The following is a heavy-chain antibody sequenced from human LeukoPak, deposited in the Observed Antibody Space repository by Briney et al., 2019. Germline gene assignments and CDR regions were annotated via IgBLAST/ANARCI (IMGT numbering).Heavy chain of an antibody. CDR1: GFTFSSYA. CDR3: AKDGPPSAAAGTGPFDP. D-gene: IGHD6-13*01. CDR2: ISYDGSNK. Sequence: GGSLRLSCAASGFTFSSYAMSWVRQAPGKGLEWVAVISYDGSNKYYADSVKGRFTISRDNSKNTLYLQMNSQRAEDTAVYYCAKDGPPSAAAGTGPFDPWGQGTLVTVSS. V-gene: IGHV3-30-3*01. J-gene: IGHJ5*02.